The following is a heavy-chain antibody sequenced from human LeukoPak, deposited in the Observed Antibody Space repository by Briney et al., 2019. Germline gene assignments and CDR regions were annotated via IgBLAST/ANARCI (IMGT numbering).Heavy chain of an antibody. Sequence: SVEVSCKASGGTFSNYAISWVRQAPGQGLEWMGGIIPLFGTANYAQKFQGRVTITTDESTSTAYMELSSLRSEDTAVYHCARSYGSGSYYLYYYYMDVWGKGTTVTVSS. CDR2: IIPLFGTA. V-gene: IGHV1-69*05. CDR3: ARSYGSGSYYLYYYYMDV. CDR1: GGTFSNYA. D-gene: IGHD3-10*01. J-gene: IGHJ6*03.